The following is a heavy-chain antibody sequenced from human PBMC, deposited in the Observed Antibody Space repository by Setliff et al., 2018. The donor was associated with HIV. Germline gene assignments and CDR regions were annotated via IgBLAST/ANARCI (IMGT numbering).Heavy chain of an antibody. CDR1: GDTFNSHA. V-gene: IGHV1-46*02. D-gene: IGHD2-15*01. CDR3: ARVNGGNTPYYFDS. J-gene: IGHJ4*02. Sequence: GASVKVSCKASGDTFNSHAISWVRQAPGQGLEWLGVINPSGGSTSYAQKFQGRVTMTRDTSTSTVYMELSSLRSEDTAVYYCARVNGGNTPYYFDSWGQGTLVTVSS. CDR2: INPSGGST.